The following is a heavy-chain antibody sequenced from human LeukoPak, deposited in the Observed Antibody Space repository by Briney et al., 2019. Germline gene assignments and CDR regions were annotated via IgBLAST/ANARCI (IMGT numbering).Heavy chain of an antibody. CDR3: ARGGESGWFPTVFDY. Sequence: GGSLRLSCAASGFTSRSYWMSWVRQAPVKGLEWVANINEDGSEKYYVDSVKGRFTISRDNAKNSLYLQMNSLRAEDTAVYYCARGGESGWFPTVFDYWGQGTLVTVSS. J-gene: IGHJ4*02. CDR2: INEDGSEK. CDR1: GFTSRSYW. D-gene: IGHD6-19*01. V-gene: IGHV3-7*01.